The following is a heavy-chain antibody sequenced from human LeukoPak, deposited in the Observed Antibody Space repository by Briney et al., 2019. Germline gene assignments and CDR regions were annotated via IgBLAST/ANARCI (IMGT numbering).Heavy chain of an antibody. CDR1: GGTFSSYA. CDR3: ARVNSMVVTPTYYFDY. CDR2: IIPIFGTA. J-gene: IGHJ4*02. D-gene: IGHD4-23*01. V-gene: IGHV1-69*05. Sequence: SVKVSCKASGGTFSSYAISWLRQAPGQGLEWMGGIIPIFGTANYAQKFQGRVTITTDESTSTAYMELSSLRSEDTAVYYCARVNSMVVTPTYYFDYWGQGTLVTVSS.